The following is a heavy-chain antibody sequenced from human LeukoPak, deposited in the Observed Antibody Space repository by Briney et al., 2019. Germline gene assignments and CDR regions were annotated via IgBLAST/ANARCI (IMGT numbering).Heavy chain of an antibody. D-gene: IGHD6-19*01. CDR1: AFIFNSYA. V-gene: IGHV3-23*01. CDR3: AKTALAVAGIVPVESELDY. J-gene: IGHJ4*02. Sequence: GSLTLSSSAYAFIFNSYAMSRHAPAQGKGLKGITVTSGSGGRTDYADSEKGRYTSARDNAKNTLDLQMNSLRAEDTAVYYCAKTALAVAGIVPVESELDYWGQGTLVTVCS. CDR2: TSGSGGRT.